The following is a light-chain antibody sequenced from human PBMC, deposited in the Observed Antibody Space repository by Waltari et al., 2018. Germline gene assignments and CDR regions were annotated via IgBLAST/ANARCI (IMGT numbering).Light chain of an antibody. CDR3: SSYMNSSLV. V-gene: IGLV2-14*01. J-gene: IGLJ3*02. CDR2: VVS. CDR1: STDLGGYKD. Sequence: QSALTQPASVSGSPGQSITISCTGTSTDLGGYKDVSLYQQHPGKAPKLMIYVVSNRPSGVSNRFSGSKSGSTASLTISGLQSEDEADYYCSSYMNSSLVFGAGTKVTVL.